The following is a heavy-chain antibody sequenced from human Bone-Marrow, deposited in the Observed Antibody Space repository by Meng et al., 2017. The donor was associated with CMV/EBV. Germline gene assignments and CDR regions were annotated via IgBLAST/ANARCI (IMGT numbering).Heavy chain of an antibody. CDR2: ISSSSSYI. D-gene: IGHD2-2*01. CDR1: GFTFSSYS. Sequence: GGSLRLSCAASGFTFSSYSMNWVRQAPGKGLEWVSSISSSSSYIYYADSVKGRFTIYRDNAKNPLYLQMKSLRAEDTAVYYCARVTEYQPLSSYYYYGMDVWGQGTTVTVSS. CDR3: ARVTEYQPLSSYYYYGMDV. V-gene: IGHV3-21*01. J-gene: IGHJ6*02.